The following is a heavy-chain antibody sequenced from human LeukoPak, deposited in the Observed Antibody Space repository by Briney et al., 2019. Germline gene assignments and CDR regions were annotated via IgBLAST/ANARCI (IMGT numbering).Heavy chain of an antibody. CDR2: ISWNSGSM. Sequence: GGSLRLSCAASGFTFDDYAVHWVRQAPGKGQEWVSGISWNSGSMGYADSVRGRFTISRDNAKNSLYLQMNSLRAEDTALYYCAKDKVGTVVTPRLDYWGQGTLVTVSS. V-gene: IGHV3-9*01. J-gene: IGHJ4*02. CDR3: AKDKVGTVVTPRLDY. D-gene: IGHD4-23*01. CDR1: GFTFDDYA.